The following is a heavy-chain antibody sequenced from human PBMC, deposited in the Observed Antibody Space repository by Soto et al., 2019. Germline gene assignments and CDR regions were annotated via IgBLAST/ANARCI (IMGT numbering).Heavy chain of an antibody. CDR1: GFTFSSYW. V-gene: IGHV3-74*01. CDR2: INNDGSTT. CDR3: VRDRAFFDTTDY. Sequence: GGSLRLSCAASGFTFSSYWMHWVRQVPGKGLVWISRINNDGSTTNYADSVKGRFTISRDNAKNTLYLQMNSLRAEDTAVYYCVRDRAFFDTTDYWGHGTQVTVSS. J-gene: IGHJ4*01. D-gene: IGHD1-26*01.